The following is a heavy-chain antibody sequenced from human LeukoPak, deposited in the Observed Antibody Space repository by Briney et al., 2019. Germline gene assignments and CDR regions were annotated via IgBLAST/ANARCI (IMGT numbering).Heavy chain of an antibody. D-gene: IGHD1-26*01. J-gene: IGHJ4*02. Sequence: PGGSLRLSCAAPGFTFSSYGMHWVRQAPGKGLEWVAFIRYDGSNKYYADSVKGRFTISRDNSKNTLYLQMNSLRAEDTAVYYCAKTVGATHDYWGQGTLVTVSS. CDR1: GFTFSSYG. V-gene: IGHV3-30*02. CDR3: AKTVGATHDY. CDR2: IRYDGSNK.